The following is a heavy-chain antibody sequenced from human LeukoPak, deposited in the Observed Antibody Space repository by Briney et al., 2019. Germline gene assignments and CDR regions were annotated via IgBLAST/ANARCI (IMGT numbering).Heavy chain of an antibody. Sequence: GGSLRLSCAASGSTFSKYWMSWVRQAPEKGLEWVANIKYDGSIKQYMDSMKGRFTISRDNAKNSLYLQMNSLRAEDTAVYYCARDRDDGGFEYWGQGTLVTVSS. D-gene: IGHD4-23*01. CDR2: IKYDGSIK. V-gene: IGHV3-7*01. CDR1: GSTFSKYW. CDR3: ARDRDDGGFEY. J-gene: IGHJ4*02.